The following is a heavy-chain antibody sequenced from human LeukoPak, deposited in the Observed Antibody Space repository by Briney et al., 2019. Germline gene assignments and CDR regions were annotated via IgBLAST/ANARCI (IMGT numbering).Heavy chain of an antibody. CDR3: ARDRRSRVSDVAYSGFDIASFDY. J-gene: IGHJ4*02. D-gene: IGHD5-12*01. CDR1: GDSVSSNSAA. V-gene: IGHV6-1*01. Sequence: SQTLSLTCAISGDSVSSNSAAWNWIRQSPSRGLEWLGRTYYRSKWYNDYAVSVKSRITINPDTSKNQFSLHLNSVTPDDTAVYYCARDRRSRVSDVAYSGFDIASFDYWGQGTLVTVSS. CDR2: TYYRSKWYN.